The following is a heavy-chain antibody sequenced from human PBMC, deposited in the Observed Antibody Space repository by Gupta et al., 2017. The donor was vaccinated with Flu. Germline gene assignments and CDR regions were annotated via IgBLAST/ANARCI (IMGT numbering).Heavy chain of an antibody. J-gene: IGHJ4*02. V-gene: IGHV3-13*04. D-gene: IGHD2/OR15-2a*01. CDR1: GFTFSSHD. CDR2: IGTLGDV. CDR3: ARGTYCDTDSCENAPTDD. Sequence: EVQLVESGGGLVQPGGSLRLSCATSGFTFSSHDMHWVRQNPGKGLEWVSAIGTLGDVFYADSEKGRFIISRENATNSLYLQMNSLSAGDTDVYYCARGTYCDTDSCENAPTDDWGQGTLVTVSS.